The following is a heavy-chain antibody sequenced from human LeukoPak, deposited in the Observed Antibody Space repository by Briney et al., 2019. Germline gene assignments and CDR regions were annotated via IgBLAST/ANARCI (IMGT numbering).Heavy chain of an antibody. CDR1: GYTFTTYA. V-gene: IGHV1-18*01. D-gene: IGHD5-18*01. Sequence: GASVKVSCKASGYTFTTYAMNWVRQAPGQGLEWVGWISCCNGDTKYAQKFQGRVTVTLDRSTSTAYMELTSLKSDDTAVYYCARDGGTAGYSIGADYWGQGTLVTVSS. J-gene: IGHJ4*02. CDR2: ISCCNGDT. CDR3: ARDGGTAGYSIGADY.